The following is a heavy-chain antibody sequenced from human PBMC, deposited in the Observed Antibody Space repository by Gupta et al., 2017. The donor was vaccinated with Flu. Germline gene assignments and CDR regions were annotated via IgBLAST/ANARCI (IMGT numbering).Heavy chain of an antibody. Sequence: EVQLVESGGGLVQPGGSLRLSRAASGFTFSSYWMHWVRQAPGKGLVWVSRINSDGSSTSYADSVKGRFTISRDNAKNTLYLQMNSLRAEDTAVYYCARGGKYCSSTSCFSNWFDPWGQGTLVTVSS. CDR1: GFTFSSYW. CDR3: ARGGKYCSSTSCFSNWFDP. D-gene: IGHD2-2*01. V-gene: IGHV3-74*01. J-gene: IGHJ5*02. CDR2: INSDGSST.